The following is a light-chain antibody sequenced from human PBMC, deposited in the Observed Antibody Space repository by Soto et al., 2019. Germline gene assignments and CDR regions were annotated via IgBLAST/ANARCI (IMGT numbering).Light chain of an antibody. Sequence: EIVLTQSPATLSLSPGERATLSCRASQSIGLAIAWYHHKPGQAPRLLIFDASQRATGIPARFRGSGSGTDFSLTISRLEPEDFGVHYCQQSHNWPRTFGQATKVDIK. V-gene: IGKV3-11*01. J-gene: IGKJ1*01. CDR3: QQSHNWPRT. CDR2: DAS. CDR1: QSIGLA.